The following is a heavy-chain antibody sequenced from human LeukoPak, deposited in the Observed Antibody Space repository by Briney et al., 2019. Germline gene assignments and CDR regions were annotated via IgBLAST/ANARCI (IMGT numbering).Heavy chain of an antibody. CDR2: MNPNSGNT. CDR3: ARGTYYYDSSGYYLTDAFDI. V-gene: IGHV1-8*01. Sequence: GASVKVSYKASGYTFTSYDINWVRQATGQGLEWMGWMNPNSGNTGYAQKFQGRVTMTRNTSISTAYMELSSLRSEDTAVYYCARGTYYYDSSGYYLTDAFDIWGQGTMVTVSS. CDR1: GYTFTSYD. J-gene: IGHJ3*02. D-gene: IGHD3-22*01.